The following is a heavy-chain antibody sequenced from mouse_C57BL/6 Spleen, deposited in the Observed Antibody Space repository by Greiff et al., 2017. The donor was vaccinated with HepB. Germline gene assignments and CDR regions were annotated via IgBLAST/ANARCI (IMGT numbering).Heavy chain of an antibody. V-gene: IGHV1-80*01. Sequence: VHLVESGAELVKPGASVKISCKASGYAFSSYWMNWVKQRPGKGLEWIGQIYPGDGDTNYNGKFKGKATLTADKSSSTAYMQLSSLTSEDSAVYFCARRGTAQALFDYWGHGTTLTVSS. J-gene: IGHJ2*01. CDR3: ARRGTAQALFDY. D-gene: IGHD3-2*02. CDR2: IYPGDGDT. CDR1: GYAFSSYW.